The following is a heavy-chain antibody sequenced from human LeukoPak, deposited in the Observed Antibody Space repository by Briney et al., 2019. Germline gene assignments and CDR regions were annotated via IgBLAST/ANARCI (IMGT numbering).Heavy chain of an antibody. Sequence: SQTLSLTCTVSGGSISSGGYYWSWIRQHPGKGLEWIGYIYYSGSTYYNPSLKSRVTISVDTSKNQFSLKLSSVTAADTAVYYCARSTIFGRPYYFDYWGQGTLVTVSS. V-gene: IGHV4-31*03. D-gene: IGHD3-3*01. J-gene: IGHJ4*02. CDR3: ARSTIFGRPYYFDY. CDR1: GGSISSGGYY. CDR2: IYYSGST.